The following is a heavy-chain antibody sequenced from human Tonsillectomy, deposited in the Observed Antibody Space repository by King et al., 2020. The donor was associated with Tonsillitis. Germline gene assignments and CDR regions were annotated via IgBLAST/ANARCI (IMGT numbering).Heavy chain of an antibody. V-gene: IGHV1-18*01. J-gene: IGHJ4*02. CDR1: GLTSTTYS. CDR2: INAYNGNT. CDR3: ALDFLTCFYDY. Sequence: QLVQSGAEVKKPGASVKVSCKTSGLTSTTYSITWVRQAPGQGLEWMGWINAYNGNTIYTHNLQGRVTMTTDTSTSTAYMELRSLRSDDTAVYYCALDFLTCFYDYWGQGTLVTVSS. D-gene: IGHD3-9*01.